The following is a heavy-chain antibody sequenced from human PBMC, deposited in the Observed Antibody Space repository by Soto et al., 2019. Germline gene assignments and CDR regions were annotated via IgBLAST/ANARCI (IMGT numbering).Heavy chain of an antibody. Sequence: SETLSLTCAVSGYSISSGYYWGWIRQPPGKGLEWIGSIYHSGSTYYNPSLKSRVTISVDTSKNQFSLKLSSVTAADTAVYYCARDTAMAAPNNWFEPWGQGTLVTVSS. CDR3: ARDTAMAAPNNWFEP. J-gene: IGHJ5*02. V-gene: IGHV4-38-2*02. CDR2: IYHSGST. CDR1: GYSISSGYY. D-gene: IGHD5-18*01.